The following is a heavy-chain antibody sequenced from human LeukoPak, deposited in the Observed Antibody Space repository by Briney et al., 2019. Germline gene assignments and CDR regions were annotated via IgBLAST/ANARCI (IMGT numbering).Heavy chain of an antibody. CDR1: GFTFSSYA. V-gene: IGHV3-64*04. J-gene: IGHJ3*02. Sequence: GGSLRLSCSASGFTFSSYAMHWVRQAPGKGLEYVSAISSNGGSTYYADSVKGRFTISRDNSKNTLYLQMNSLRTEDTAVYYCARPETQYSSGLDGFDIWGQGTMVTVSS. D-gene: IGHD6-19*01. CDR3: ARPETQYSSGLDGFDI. CDR2: ISSNGGST.